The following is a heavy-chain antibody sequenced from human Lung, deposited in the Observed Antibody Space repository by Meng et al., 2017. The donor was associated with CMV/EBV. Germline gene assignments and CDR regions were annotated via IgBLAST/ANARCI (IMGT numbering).Heavy chain of an antibody. CDR2: IYSGGST. CDR1: GFTFSSYS. V-gene: IGHV3-53*01. CDR3: ARFDH. J-gene: IGHJ4*02. Sequence: ESLKISCAASGFTFSSYSMNWVRQAPGKGLEWVSIIYSGGSTFYADSVRGRFTISRDISKNTVFLQMNSLRAEDTAMYYCARFDHWGQGTLVTVSS.